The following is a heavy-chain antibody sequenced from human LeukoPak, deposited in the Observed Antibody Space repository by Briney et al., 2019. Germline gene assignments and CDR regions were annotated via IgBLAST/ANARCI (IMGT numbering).Heavy chain of an antibody. J-gene: IGHJ4*02. Sequence: PSETLSLICTVSGGSISSSSYYWGWIRQPPGKGLEWIGSIYRSGSTYYNPSLKSRVTISVDTSKNQFSLKLSSVTAADTAVYYCARDGGYCSGGSCYLETFDYWGQGTLVTVSS. D-gene: IGHD2-15*01. CDR3: ARDGGYCSGGSCYLETFDY. CDR1: GGSISSSSYY. CDR2: IYRSGST. V-gene: IGHV4-39*07.